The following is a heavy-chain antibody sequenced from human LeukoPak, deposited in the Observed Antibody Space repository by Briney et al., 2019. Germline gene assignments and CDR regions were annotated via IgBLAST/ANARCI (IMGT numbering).Heavy chain of an antibody. CDR3: ARYQGGGWDV. CDR2: IRQDGSEK. J-gene: IGHJ6*02. CDR1: GFTFTNYW. D-gene: IGHD6-25*01. Sequence: GGSLRLSCTASGFTFTNYWMRWLRQAPGKGPEWVANIRQDGSEKLSLDSLKGRFTISRDNPKRSLYLQMNALRVEDTAVYYCARYQGGGWDVWGQGTTVTVSS. V-gene: IGHV3-7*01.